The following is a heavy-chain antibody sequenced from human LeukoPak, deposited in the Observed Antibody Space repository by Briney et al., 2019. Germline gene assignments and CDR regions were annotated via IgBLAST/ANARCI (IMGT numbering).Heavy chain of an antibody. CDR3: ARDGRLVGASHFDY. Sequence: PGGSLRLSCAASRFTFSDYYMSWIRQAPGKGLEWVSYISGNSRAIHYADSVKGRFTISGDNAKNTLYLQMNSLRAEDTAVYYCARDGRLVGASHFDYWGQGTLVTVSS. CDR2: ISGNSRAI. J-gene: IGHJ4*02. D-gene: IGHD1-26*01. V-gene: IGHV3-11*04. CDR1: RFTFSDYY.